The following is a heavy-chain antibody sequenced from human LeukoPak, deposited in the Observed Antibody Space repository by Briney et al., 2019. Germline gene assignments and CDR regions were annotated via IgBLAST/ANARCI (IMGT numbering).Heavy chain of an antibody. Sequence: ASVKVSCKASGYTFTSYGISWVRQAPGQGLEWMGWISAYNGNTNYAQKLQGRVTMTTDTSTSTAYMELRSLRSDDTAVYYCARTGDTAMAYDAFDIWAKGQWSPSLQ. V-gene: IGHV1-18*01. CDR3: ARTGDTAMAYDAFDI. CDR1: GYTFTSYG. CDR2: ISAYNGNT. J-gene: IGHJ3*02. D-gene: IGHD5-18*01.